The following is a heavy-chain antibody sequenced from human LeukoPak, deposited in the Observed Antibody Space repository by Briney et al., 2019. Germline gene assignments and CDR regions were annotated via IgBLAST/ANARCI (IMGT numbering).Heavy chain of an antibody. CDR1: GYTFTNYG. CDR3: ARRLNTMIVVWDAFDI. J-gene: IGHJ3*02. V-gene: IGHV1-18*01. CDR2: ISTYNGNT. D-gene: IGHD3-22*01. Sequence: ASVKVSCKASGYTFTNYGVNWVRQAPGQGLEWMGWISTYNGNTNYAQRLQGRVTMTRDTSISTAYMELSRLRSDDTAVYYCARRLNTMIVVWDAFDIWGQGTMVTVSS.